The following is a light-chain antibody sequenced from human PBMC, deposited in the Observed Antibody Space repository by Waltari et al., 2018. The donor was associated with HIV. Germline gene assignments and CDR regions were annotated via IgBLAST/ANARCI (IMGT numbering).Light chain of an antibody. Sequence: DIVMTQSPDSLAVSLGERATINCKSSQSVLYSPSNRNYLAWYQQKPGQPPKLLIYWASTRESGVPDRFSGSGSGTDFTLTISSLQAEAVAVYYCQQYYSSPWTFGQGTKVEIK. J-gene: IGKJ1*01. V-gene: IGKV4-1*01. CDR2: WAS. CDR3: QQYYSSPWT. CDR1: QSVLYSPSNRNY.